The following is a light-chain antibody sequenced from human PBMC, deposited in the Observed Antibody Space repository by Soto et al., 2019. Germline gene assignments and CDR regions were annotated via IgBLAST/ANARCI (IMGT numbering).Light chain of an antibody. J-gene: IGLJ3*02. CDR1: SSDVGGYNY. CDR2: DVS. CDR3: CSYAGSYTFE. V-gene: IGLV2-11*01. Sequence: QSALTQPRSVSGSPGQSVTISCTGTSSDVGGYNYVSWYQQHPGKAPKLMIYDVSKRPSGVPDRFSGSKSGNTASLTISGLQAKDEADYYCCSYAGSYTFEFGGGTKLTVL.